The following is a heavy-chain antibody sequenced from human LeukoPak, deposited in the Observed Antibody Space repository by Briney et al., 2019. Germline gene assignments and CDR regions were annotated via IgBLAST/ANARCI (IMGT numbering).Heavy chain of an antibody. Sequence: ASVKVSCKASGYTFTSYGISWVRQAPGQGLEWMGWISAYNGNTNYAQKLQGRVTVTTDTSISTAYMELSSLRSEDTAVYYCARKVAAPDYWGQGTLVTVSS. J-gene: IGHJ4*02. CDR1: GYTFTSYG. CDR2: ISAYNGNT. V-gene: IGHV1-18*01. D-gene: IGHD6-19*01. CDR3: ARKVAAPDY.